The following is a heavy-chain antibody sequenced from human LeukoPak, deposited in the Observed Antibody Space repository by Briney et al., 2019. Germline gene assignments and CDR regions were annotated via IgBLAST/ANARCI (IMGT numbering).Heavy chain of an antibody. J-gene: IGHJ3*02. CDR3: ATGGAYADAFDI. V-gene: IGHV1-69*11. D-gene: IGHD5-12*01. Sequence: SVKVSCKASGGTFSTFAINWVRQAPGQGLEWMGRIIPILRQSNSAQKFQGTVSITADEFTNTAYMELSSLRSEDTAVYYCATGGAYADAFDIWGQGTVVTVSS. CDR1: GGTFSTFA. CDR2: IIPILRQS.